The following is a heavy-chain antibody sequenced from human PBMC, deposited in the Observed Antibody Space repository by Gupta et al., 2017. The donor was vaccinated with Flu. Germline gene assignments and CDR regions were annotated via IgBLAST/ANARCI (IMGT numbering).Heavy chain of an antibody. CDR3: SRGETGPSPPGRNDC. Sequence: RLVESGGGLVQPGGSLRLSCVVSGFTFSEHYMDWIRQAPGKGLEWVGRIRNKANNYATEYAATVKDRFTITRDDSKSSLYLQMNSLKNEDTAVYYWSRGETGPSPPGRNDCWGEGTLVTVSS. CDR1: GFTFSEHY. CDR2: IRNKANNYAT. D-gene: IGHD2-8*02. V-gene: IGHV3-72*01. J-gene: IGHJ4*02.